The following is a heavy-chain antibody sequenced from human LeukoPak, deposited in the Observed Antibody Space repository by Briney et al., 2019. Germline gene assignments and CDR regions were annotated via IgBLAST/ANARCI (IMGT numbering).Heavy chain of an antibody. CDR1: GFTFDDYG. D-gene: IGHD1-7*01. Sequence: GGSLRLSCAVSGFTFDDYGMSWVRQAPGKGLEWVSGINWNGGSTGYADSVKGRFTISRDNAKNSLYLQMNSLRAEDTALYYCAREVTGTILDYYYYMDVWGKETTVTVSS. V-gene: IGHV3-20*04. CDR2: INWNGGST. CDR3: AREVTGTILDYYYYMDV. J-gene: IGHJ6*03.